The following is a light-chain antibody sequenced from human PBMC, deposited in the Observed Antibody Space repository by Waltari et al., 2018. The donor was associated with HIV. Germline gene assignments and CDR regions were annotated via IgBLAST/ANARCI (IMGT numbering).Light chain of an antibody. CDR1: QSLLHSNGYNY. V-gene: IGKV2-28*01. Sequence: IVFTQSPLDQPVTPGESASISCRSGQSLLHSNGYNYLDWYLQKPGQSSQLLSVLSSKRAPGVSDRLSGSGTGAGFTLKISRGAAEHVVVYYCMQALQTPITSGPGPKVDI. CDR2: LSS. J-gene: IGKJ3*01. CDR3: MQALQTPIT.